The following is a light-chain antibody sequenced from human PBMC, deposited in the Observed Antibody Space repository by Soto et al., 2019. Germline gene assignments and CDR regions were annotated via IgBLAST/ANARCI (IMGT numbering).Light chain of an antibody. CDR1: TGVVTSGHF. CDR2: NAT. J-gene: IGLJ3*02. CDR3: LLSFSPTRM. Sequence: QAVVTQEPSLTVSPGGTVTLTCASTTGVVTSGHFPYWIQQKPGQAPRTLIYNATHKQPWTPARFSGSLLGGIAALTLSDAQPDDEADYYCLLSFSPTRMFGGGTKLTVL. V-gene: IGLV7-46*01.